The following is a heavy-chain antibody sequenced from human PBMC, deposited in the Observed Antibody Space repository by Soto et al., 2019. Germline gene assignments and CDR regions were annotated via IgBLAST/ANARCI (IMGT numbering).Heavy chain of an antibody. CDR1: GGTFSSYA. D-gene: IGHD3-22*01. J-gene: IGHJ4*02. V-gene: IGHV1-69*13. CDR3: ARAPGNYYDSSGYYFDY. CDR2: IIPIFGTA. Sequence: GASVKVSCKASGGTFSSYAISWVRQAPGQGLEWMGGIIPIFGTANYAQKFQGRVTITADESTSTAYMELSSLRSEDTAVYYCARAPGNYYDSSGYYFDYRGQGTLVTVSS.